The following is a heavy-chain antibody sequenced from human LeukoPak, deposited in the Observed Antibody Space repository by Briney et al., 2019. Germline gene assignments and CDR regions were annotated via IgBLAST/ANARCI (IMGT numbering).Heavy chain of an antibody. J-gene: IGHJ4*02. D-gene: IGHD5/OR15-5a*01. CDR1: GYSISSGYY. CDR3: ATFLSSSYYFDY. Sequence: SETLSLTCIVSGYSISSGYYWGWIRQPPGKGLEWIGNIYHSGITYYNLYNPSLKSRVIISVDTSKNHFSLKLSSVTAADTAVYFCATFLSSSYYFDYWGQGTLVTVSS. CDR2: IYHSGIT. V-gene: IGHV4-38-2*02.